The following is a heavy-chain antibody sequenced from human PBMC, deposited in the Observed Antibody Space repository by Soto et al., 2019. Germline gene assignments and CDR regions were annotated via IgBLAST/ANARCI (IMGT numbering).Heavy chain of an antibody. Sequence: SETLSLTCTVSGGSISSGGYYWSWIRQHPGKGLEWIGYIYYSGSTYYNPSLKSRVTISVNTSKNQFSLKLSSVTAADTAVYYCARGSSGYSYGNYFDYWGQGTLVTVSS. CDR1: GGSISSGGYY. V-gene: IGHV4-31*03. D-gene: IGHD5-18*01. CDR3: ARGSSGYSYGNYFDY. J-gene: IGHJ4*02. CDR2: IYYSGST.